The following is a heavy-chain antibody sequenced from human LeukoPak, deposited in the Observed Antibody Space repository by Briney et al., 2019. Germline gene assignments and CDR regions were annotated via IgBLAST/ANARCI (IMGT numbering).Heavy chain of an antibody. CDR1: GGSISSYY. Sequence: SETLSLTCTVSGGSISSYYWSWIRQPPGKGLEWIGYIYYSGSTNYNPSLKSRVTISVDTSKNQFSLKLSSVTAADTAVYYCARNLLGTYWYFDLWGRGTLVTVSS. J-gene: IGHJ2*01. V-gene: IGHV4-59*01. CDR3: ARNLLGTYWYFDL. D-gene: IGHD2-8*02. CDR2: IYYSGST.